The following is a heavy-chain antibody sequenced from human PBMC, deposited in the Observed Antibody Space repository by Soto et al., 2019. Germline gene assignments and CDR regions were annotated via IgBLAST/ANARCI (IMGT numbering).Heavy chain of an antibody. J-gene: IGHJ4*02. Sequence: GGSLRLSCAASGFTFSDYDMTWIRQAPGKGPEWLSHISSSGSTIYYADSVRGRITVSRDNAKNTVYLQLNTVGAEDTAVYFCARTESYGYFDYWGQGTRVTVSS. V-gene: IGHV3-11*01. CDR3: ARTESYGYFDY. D-gene: IGHD3-16*01. CDR1: GFTFSDYD. CDR2: ISSSGSTI.